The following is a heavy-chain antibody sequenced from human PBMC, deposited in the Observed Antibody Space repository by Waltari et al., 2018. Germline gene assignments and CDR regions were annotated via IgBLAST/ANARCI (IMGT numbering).Heavy chain of an antibody. CDR3: AKDMRRYCSGGSCRGFDY. Sequence: QVQLVESGGGVVQPGRSLRLSCAASGFTFSSYGMHWVRQAPGKGLEWEAVISYDGSNKYYADSVKGRFTISRDNSKNTLYLQMNSLSAEDTAVYYCAKDMRRYCSGGSCRGFDYWGQGTLVTVSS. CDR2: ISYDGSNK. J-gene: IGHJ4*02. CDR1: GFTFSSYG. D-gene: IGHD2-15*01. V-gene: IGHV3-30*18.